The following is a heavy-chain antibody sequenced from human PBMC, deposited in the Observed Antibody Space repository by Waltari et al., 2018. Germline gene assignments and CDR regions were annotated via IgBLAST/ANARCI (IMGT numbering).Heavy chain of an antibody. Sequence: QVQLVQSGAEVKKPGASVKVSCKASGYTFTAYINTWGRQAPGQGLEWMGWISPNSGDTNYAQKFQGRVTMTRDTSTTTAYMELSRLTSDDTAVFYCARGDFRLSYYYMDVWGKGTTVTVSS. J-gene: IGHJ6*03. V-gene: IGHV1-2*02. CDR3: ARGDFRLSYYYMDV. D-gene: IGHD3-3*01. CDR2: ISPNSGDT. CDR1: GYTFTAYI.